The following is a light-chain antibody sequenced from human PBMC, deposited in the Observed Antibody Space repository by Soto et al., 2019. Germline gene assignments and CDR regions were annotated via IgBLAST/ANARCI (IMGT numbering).Light chain of an antibody. CDR1: QSVTSNS. J-gene: IGKJ5*01. CDR3: QQDDSSSAT. CDR2: WAS. V-gene: IGKV3-20*01. Sequence: EIVLTQSPGTLSLDPGERATLSCRASQSVTSNSLAWYIQKAGQNPRHLIYWASNRATGIPDRFSGRGSGSAISHTIGKLEPEDFAVSYSQQDDSSSATFGRGQRLEPK.